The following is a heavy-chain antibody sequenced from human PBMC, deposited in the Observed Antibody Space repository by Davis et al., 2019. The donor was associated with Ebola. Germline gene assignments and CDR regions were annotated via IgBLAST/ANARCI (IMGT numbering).Heavy chain of an antibody. CDR3: ARDPDSFDY. CDR2: INQDGTKE. Sequence: GGSLRLSCAVSGFTFRNYWMSWVRQAPGKGLEWVANINQDGTKEYYVDSVEGRFTISRDSAKNSLSLQMNSLRVEDTAVYYCARDPDSFDYWGQGTLVTVSS. V-gene: IGHV3-7*03. J-gene: IGHJ4*02. D-gene: IGHD3-22*01. CDR1: GFTFRNYW.